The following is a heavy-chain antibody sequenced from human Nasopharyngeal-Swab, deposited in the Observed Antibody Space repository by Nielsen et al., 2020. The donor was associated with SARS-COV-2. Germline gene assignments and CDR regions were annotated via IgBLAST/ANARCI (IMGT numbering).Heavy chain of an antibody. CDR3: ARDRGAAMAGRGWIGGVYYYGMDV. Sequence: ASVKVSCKASGYTFTSYDINWVRQATGQGLEWMGWMNPNSGNTGYAQKFQDRVTMTRNTSISTAYMELSSLRSEDTAVYYCARDRGAAMAGRGWIGGVYYYGMDVWGQGTTVTVSS. CDR2: MNPNSGNT. V-gene: IGHV1-8*01. D-gene: IGHD5-18*01. J-gene: IGHJ6*02. CDR1: GYTFTSYD.